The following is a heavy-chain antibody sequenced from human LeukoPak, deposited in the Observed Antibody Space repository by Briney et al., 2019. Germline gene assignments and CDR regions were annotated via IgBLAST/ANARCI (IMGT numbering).Heavy chain of an antibody. CDR3: AREFNS. Sequence: SETLSLTCTVSGGSINNIGFSHFWNWIRQPAGKGLEWIGRIYSNGSASYSPSLRSRLTISMGTSRNQFSLTLVSVTAADTGLYYCAREFNSWGQGTLVTVSS. CDR1: GGSINNIGFSHF. CDR2: IYSNGSA. J-gene: IGHJ4*02. V-gene: IGHV4-61*02. D-gene: IGHD4-23*01.